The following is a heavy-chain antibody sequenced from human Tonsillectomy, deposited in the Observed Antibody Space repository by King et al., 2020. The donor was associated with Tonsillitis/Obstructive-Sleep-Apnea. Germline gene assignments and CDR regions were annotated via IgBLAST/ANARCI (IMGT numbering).Heavy chain of an antibody. V-gene: IGHV3-43*02. J-gene: IGHJ6*02. CDR2: ISGEGGTT. CDR1: GVTFDDYA. CDR3: AKGGFGVVKWQWGDV. D-gene: IGHD3-3*01. Sequence: VQLVESGGGVVQPGESLRLSCAASGVTFDDYAMHWVRQAPGKGLEWVSLISGEGGTTYYADSVKGRFTISRDNSKTSLYLQMNRLRTEDTALYYCAKGGFGVVKWQWGDVWGQGTTVTVSS.